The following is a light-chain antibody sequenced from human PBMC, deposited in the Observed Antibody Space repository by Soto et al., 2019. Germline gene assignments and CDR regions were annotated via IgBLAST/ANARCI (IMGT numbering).Light chain of an antibody. CDR1: SSDVGAYNY. V-gene: IGLV2-14*01. CDR3: SSYTSSSSLV. J-gene: IGLJ2*01. CDR2: EVS. Sequence: QSVLTQPASVSGSPGQSITISCTGTSSDVGAYNYVSWYQQHPGKAPKLMIYEVSNRPSGVSNRFSGSKSDNTASLIISGLQAEGEADYYCSSYTSSSSLVFGGGTQLTVL.